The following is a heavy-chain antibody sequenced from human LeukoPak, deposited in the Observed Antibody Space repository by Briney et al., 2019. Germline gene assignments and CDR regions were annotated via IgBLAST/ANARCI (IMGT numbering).Heavy chain of an antibody. V-gene: IGHV4-34*01. CDR1: GGSFSGYY. CDR3: ARAPGIAAAGTKGWFDP. J-gene: IGHJ5*02. D-gene: IGHD6-13*01. Sequence: SETLSLTCAVYGGSFSGYYWSWIRQPPGKGLEWIGEINHSGSTNYNPSLKSRVTISADTSKNQFSLKLSSVTAADTAVYYCARAPGIAAAGTKGWFDPWGQGTLVTVSS. CDR2: INHSGST.